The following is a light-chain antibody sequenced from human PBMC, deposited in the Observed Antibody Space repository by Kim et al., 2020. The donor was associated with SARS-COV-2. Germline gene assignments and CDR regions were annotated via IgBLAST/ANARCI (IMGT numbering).Light chain of an antibody. J-gene: IGKJ5*01. CDR1: QCISNY. CDR2: AAS. Sequence: PSVADTVTISCRASQCISNYLAWYQQKPGKVPKLLIYAASTLQSGVPSRFSGSGSGTDFTLTISSLQPEDVATYYCQKYNRAPVTFGQGTRLEIK. CDR3: QKYNRAPVT. V-gene: IGKV1-27*01.